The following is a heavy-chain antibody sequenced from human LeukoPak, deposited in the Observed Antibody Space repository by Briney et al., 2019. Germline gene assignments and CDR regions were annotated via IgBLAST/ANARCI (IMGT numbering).Heavy chain of an antibody. V-gene: IGHV5-51*01. CDR2: GYPDESDT. Sequence: GESLKISCKGSGYSFTIYWIGWVGQMPGKGLEWRGIGYPDESDTRYNRSCPGQVTISADKSISTAYLQWSSLKASETAMSYCARRPVSVRGNYYGGAFDIWGQGTMVTVSS. J-gene: IGHJ3*02. CDR1: GYSFTIYW. D-gene: IGHD3-10*02. CDR3: ARRPVSVRGNYYGGAFDI.